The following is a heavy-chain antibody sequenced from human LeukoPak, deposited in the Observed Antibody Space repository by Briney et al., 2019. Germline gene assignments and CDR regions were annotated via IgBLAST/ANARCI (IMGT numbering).Heavy chain of an antibody. Sequence: GGSLRLSCAASGFTFSSYGMHWVRQAPGKGLEWVAVISYDGSNKCYADSVKGRFTISRDNSKNTLYLQMNSLRAEDTAVYYCAMAYYYDSSGYYNYFDYWGQGTLVTVSS. CDR2: ISYDGSNK. D-gene: IGHD3-22*01. V-gene: IGHV3-30*03. CDR1: GFTFSSYG. J-gene: IGHJ4*02. CDR3: AMAYYYDSSGYYNYFDY.